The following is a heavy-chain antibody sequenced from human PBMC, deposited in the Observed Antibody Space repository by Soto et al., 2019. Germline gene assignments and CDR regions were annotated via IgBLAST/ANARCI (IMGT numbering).Heavy chain of an antibody. D-gene: IGHD3-10*01. CDR1: GFSLSTHGVA. CDR2: VYWDNDV. CDR3: AHRGYPSGIYYGRPFDY. J-gene: IGHJ4*02. V-gene: IGHV2-5*02. Sequence: SGLTLVNPTQTLTLTCACSGFSLSTHGVAVGWFRQPPGKALEWLAIVYWDNDVRYSPSLKNRLTVAKDSSNNQAVLVVTNMDPVDTATYSCAHRGYPSGIYYGRPFDYWGQGALATVSS.